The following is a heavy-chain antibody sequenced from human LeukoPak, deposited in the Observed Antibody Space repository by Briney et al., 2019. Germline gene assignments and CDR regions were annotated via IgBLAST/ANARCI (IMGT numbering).Heavy chain of an antibody. J-gene: IGHJ4*02. D-gene: IGHD2-8*02. CDR2: ISGSGGST. Sequence: GGSLRLSCAASGFTFSSYAMSWVRQAPGKGLEWVSAISGSGGSTYYADSVKGRFTISRENSKNTLYLQMNSLRAEDTAVYYCRFFVLSNLDYWGQGTLVTVPS. V-gene: IGHV3-23*01. CDR3: RFFVLSNLDY. CDR1: GFTFSSYA.